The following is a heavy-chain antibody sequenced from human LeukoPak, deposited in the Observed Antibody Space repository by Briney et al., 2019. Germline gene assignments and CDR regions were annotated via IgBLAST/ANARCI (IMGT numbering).Heavy chain of an antibody. J-gene: IGHJ4*02. D-gene: IGHD3-10*01. CDR1: GFTFSTYW. V-gene: IGHV3-7*01. CDR3: ARVYYYASGSRWGDYFDY. CDR2: IKQDGSEK. Sequence: GGSLRLSCAASGFTFSTYWMSWVRQAPGKGLEWVANIKQDGSEKYYVDSVKGRFTISRDNAKNSLYLQMNSLRAEDTAVYYCARVYYYASGSRWGDYFDYWGQGTLVTVSS.